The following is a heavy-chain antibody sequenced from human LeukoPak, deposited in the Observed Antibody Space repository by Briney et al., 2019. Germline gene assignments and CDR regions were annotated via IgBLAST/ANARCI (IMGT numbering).Heavy chain of an antibody. Sequence: GGSLRLSCAASGFTFSSYWMHWVRQATGKGLVWVSRINSDGGSTSYADSVKGRFTISRDNAKNTLYLQMNSLRAEDTAVYYCARVLGYSYGFGFDYWGQGTLVTVSS. CDR1: GFTFSSYW. CDR2: INSDGGST. J-gene: IGHJ4*02. D-gene: IGHD5-18*01. V-gene: IGHV3-74*01. CDR3: ARVLGYSYGFGFDY.